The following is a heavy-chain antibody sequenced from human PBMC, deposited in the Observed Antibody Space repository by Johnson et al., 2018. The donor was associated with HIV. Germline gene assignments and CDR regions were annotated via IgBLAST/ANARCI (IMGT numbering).Heavy chain of an antibody. V-gene: IGHV3-20*04. D-gene: IGHD3/OR15-3a*01. J-gene: IGHJ3*02. Sequence: VQLVESGGGVVRPGGSLRLSCAASGFTFDDYGMSWVRQAPGKGLEWVSGINWNGGSTGYADAVKGRCTISRDNSKNTLYLQMNSLRDEETAMYYCAKMLDLGDDGSDIWGQGTMVTVSS. CDR1: GFTFDDYG. CDR2: INWNGGST. CDR3: AKMLDLGDDGSDI.